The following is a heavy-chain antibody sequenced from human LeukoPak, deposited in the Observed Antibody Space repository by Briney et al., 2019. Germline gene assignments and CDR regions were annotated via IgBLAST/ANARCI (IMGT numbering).Heavy chain of an antibody. Sequence: PGGSLRLSCAASGFTFSSYDMHWVRQAPGKGLEWVAFIRYDGSNKYYADSVKGRFTISRDNSKNTLYLQMNGLRAEDTAVYYCAKVSRYPYSSSPNWFDPWGQGTLVTVSS. J-gene: IGHJ5*02. CDR1: GFTFSSYD. D-gene: IGHD6-13*01. CDR2: IRYDGSNK. CDR3: AKVSRYPYSSSPNWFDP. V-gene: IGHV3-30*02.